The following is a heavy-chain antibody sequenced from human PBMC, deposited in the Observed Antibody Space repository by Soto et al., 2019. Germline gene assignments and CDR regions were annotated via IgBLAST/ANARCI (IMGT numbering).Heavy chain of an antibody. D-gene: IGHD4-17*01. Sequence: ASVKVSCKASGGTFSSYAISWVRQAPGQGLEWMGGIIPIFGTANYAQKFQGRVTITADESTSTAYIELSSLRSEDTAVYYCARDSDYGGDLGFVGAFDIWGQGTMVTVSS. CDR1: GGTFSSYA. CDR2: IIPIFGTA. CDR3: ARDSDYGGDLGFVGAFDI. J-gene: IGHJ3*02. V-gene: IGHV1-69*13.